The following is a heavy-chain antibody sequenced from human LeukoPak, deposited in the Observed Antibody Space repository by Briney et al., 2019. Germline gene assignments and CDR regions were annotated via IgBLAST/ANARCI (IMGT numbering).Heavy chain of an antibody. CDR1: GYTFTSYG. D-gene: IGHD6-19*01. Sequence: ASVKLSSKASGYTFTSYGINWVRQSPGQGLEWMRWISGHNGHTNYVQKMQGRVTMTTDTSTNTAYMELRNLTADDTAVYYCARGPGIAVAGVFDYWGQGSLVTVSS. CDR2: ISGHNGHT. J-gene: IGHJ4*02. CDR3: ARGPGIAVAGVFDY. V-gene: IGHV1-18*04.